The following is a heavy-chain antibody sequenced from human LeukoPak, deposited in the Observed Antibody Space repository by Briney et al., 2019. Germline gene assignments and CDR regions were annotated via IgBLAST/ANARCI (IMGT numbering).Heavy chain of an antibody. V-gene: IGHV4-39*07. D-gene: IGHD3-16*01. CDR1: GGSISSSSYY. J-gene: IGHJ3*02. CDR3: ARGRRALRTDAFDI. Sequence: SETLSLTCTVSGGSISSSSYYWGWLRQPPGKGLEWIGSIYYSGSTYYNPSLKSRVTISVDTSKNQFSLKLSSVTAPDTAVYYCARGRRALRTDAFDIWGQGTMVTVSS. CDR2: IYYSGST.